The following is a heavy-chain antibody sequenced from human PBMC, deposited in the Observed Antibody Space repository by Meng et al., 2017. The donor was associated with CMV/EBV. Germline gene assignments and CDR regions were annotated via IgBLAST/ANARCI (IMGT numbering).Heavy chain of an antibody. CDR1: GGSISSYY. CDR2: IYYSGST. Sequence: GSLRLSCTVSGGSISSYYWSWIRQPPGKGLEWIGYIYYSGSTNYNPSLKSRVTISVDTSKNQFSLKLSSVTAADTAVYYCARYDCSGGSCYGYWGQGTLVTVSS. V-gene: IGHV4-59*01. CDR3: ARYDCSGGSCYGY. D-gene: IGHD2-15*01. J-gene: IGHJ4*02.